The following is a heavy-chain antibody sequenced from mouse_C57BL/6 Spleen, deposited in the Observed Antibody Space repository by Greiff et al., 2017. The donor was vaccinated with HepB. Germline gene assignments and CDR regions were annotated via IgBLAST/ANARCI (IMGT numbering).Heavy chain of an antibody. CDR1: GYTFTDYY. CDR2: INPYNGGT. V-gene: IGHV1-19*01. J-gene: IGHJ4*01. D-gene: IGHD1-1*02. Sequence: EVQLQQSGPVLVKPGASVKMSCKASGYTFTDYYMNWVKQSHGKSLEWIGVINPYNGGTSYNQKFKGKATLTVDKSSSTAYMELNSLTSEDSAVYYCARMDYGFYAMDYWGQGTSVTVSS. CDR3: ARMDYGFYAMDY.